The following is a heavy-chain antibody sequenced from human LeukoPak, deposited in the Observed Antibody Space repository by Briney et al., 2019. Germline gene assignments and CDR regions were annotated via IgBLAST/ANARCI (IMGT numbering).Heavy chain of an antibody. CDR1: GGSISGYY. CDR3: ARAAADYSSSWYEGWFDP. D-gene: IGHD6-13*01. CDR2: IYYSGST. J-gene: IGHJ5*02. V-gene: IGHV4-59*01. Sequence: SETLSLTCTVSGGSISGYYWSWIRQPPGKGLEWIGYIYYSGSTNYNPSLKSRVTISVDTSKNQFSLKLSSVTAADTAVYYCARAAADYSSSWYEGWFDPWGQGTLVTVSS.